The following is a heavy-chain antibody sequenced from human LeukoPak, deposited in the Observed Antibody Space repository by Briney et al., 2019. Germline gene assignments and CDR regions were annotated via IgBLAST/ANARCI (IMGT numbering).Heavy chain of an antibody. D-gene: IGHD3-22*01. CDR3: AKDGYYYDSSGYENAFDI. V-gene: IGHV3-30*18. Sequence: PGGSLRLSCAASGFTFSSYGMHWVRQAPGKGLEWVAVISYDGSNKYYADSVKGRFTISRDNSKNTLYLQMNSLRAEDTAVYYCAKDGYYYDSSGYENAFDIWGQGTMVTVSS. J-gene: IGHJ3*02. CDR2: ISYDGSNK. CDR1: GFTFSSYG.